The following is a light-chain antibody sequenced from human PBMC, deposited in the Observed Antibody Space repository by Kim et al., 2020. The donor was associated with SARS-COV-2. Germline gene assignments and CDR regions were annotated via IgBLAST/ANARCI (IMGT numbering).Light chain of an antibody. J-gene: IGLJ3*02. CDR2: NDD. Sequence: QSVLTQPPSASETPGQRVTISCSGSWTNVGSHIVNWFQQLPGTAPKLLIYNDDQRPSGVPDRFSGSRSGTSASLAISGLQSADEADYYCATWDNTLNAWVFGGETKVTVL. CDR1: WTNVGSHI. CDR3: ATWDNTLNAWV. V-gene: IGLV1-44*01.